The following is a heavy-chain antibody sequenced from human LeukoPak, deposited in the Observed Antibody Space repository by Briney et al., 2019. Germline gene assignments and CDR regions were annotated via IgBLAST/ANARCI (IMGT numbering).Heavy chain of an antibody. CDR3: ARGRDCSGGSCYHALLDY. Sequence: SVKVSCKASGYTFTSYGISWVRQAPGQGLEWMGGIIPIFGTANYVQKFQGRVTITTDESTSTAYMELSSLRSEDTAVYYCARGRDCSGGSCYHALLDYWGQGTLVTVSS. J-gene: IGHJ4*02. V-gene: IGHV1-69*05. CDR1: GYTFTSYG. CDR2: IIPIFGTA. D-gene: IGHD2-15*01.